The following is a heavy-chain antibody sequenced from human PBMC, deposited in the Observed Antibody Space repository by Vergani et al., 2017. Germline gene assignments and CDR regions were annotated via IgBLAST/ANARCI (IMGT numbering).Heavy chain of an antibody. Sequence: QVQLVQSGAEVKKPGASVKVSCKASGYTFTGYYMHWVRQAPGQGLEWMGWINPNSGGTNYAQKFQGRVTMTRDTSISTAYMELSRLRSDDTAVYYCARDLEAEMATQRSNWFDPWGQGTLVTVSS. V-gene: IGHV1-2*02. J-gene: IGHJ5*02. CDR2: INPNSGGT. CDR3: ARDLEAEMATQRSNWFDP. CDR1: GYTFTGYY. D-gene: IGHD5-24*01.